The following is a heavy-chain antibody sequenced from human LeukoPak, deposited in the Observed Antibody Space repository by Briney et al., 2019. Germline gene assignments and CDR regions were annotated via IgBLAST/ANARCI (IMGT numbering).Heavy chain of an antibody. CDR2: IWYGGSDQ. Sequence: GMSLRLSCAASGFTFSRYAMHWVRQAPGKGLEWVAVIWYGGSDQYYVDSVKGRFTISRDNSKKMVYLQMNSLRAEDKAVYYCARDWYYDSRGYLPYWGQGTLVIVSS. CDR3: ARDWYYDSRGYLPY. D-gene: IGHD3-22*01. V-gene: IGHV3-33*01. CDR1: GFTFSRYA. J-gene: IGHJ4*02.